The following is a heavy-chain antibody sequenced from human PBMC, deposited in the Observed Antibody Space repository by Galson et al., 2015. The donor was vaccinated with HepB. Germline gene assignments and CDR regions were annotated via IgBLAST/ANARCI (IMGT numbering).Heavy chain of an antibody. CDR1: GDSVSSNSAA. CDR3: ARAGRVTMVRGPRPFDY. D-gene: IGHD3-10*01. V-gene: IGHV6-1*01. J-gene: IGHJ4*02. Sequence: CAISGDSVSSNSAAWNWIRQSPSRGLEWLGRTYYRSKWYNDYAESVKSRIIINPDTSKNQFSLQLNSVTPEDTAVYYCARAGRVTMVRGPRPFDYWGQGTLVTVSS. CDR2: TYYRSKWYN.